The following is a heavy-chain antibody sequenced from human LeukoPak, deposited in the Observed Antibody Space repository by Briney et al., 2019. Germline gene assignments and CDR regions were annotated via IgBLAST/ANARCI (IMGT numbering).Heavy chain of an antibody. CDR3: ARDHKLYSSSWYAFDY. CDR2: IIPIFGTA. D-gene: IGHD6-13*01. Sequence: SVKVSCKASGGTFSSYAISWVRQAPGQGLEWMGGIIPIFGTANYAQKFQGRVTITADESTSTAYMELSSLRSEDTAVYYCARDHKLYSSSWYAFDYWGQGTLVTVSS. CDR1: GGTFSSYA. J-gene: IGHJ4*02. V-gene: IGHV1-69*13.